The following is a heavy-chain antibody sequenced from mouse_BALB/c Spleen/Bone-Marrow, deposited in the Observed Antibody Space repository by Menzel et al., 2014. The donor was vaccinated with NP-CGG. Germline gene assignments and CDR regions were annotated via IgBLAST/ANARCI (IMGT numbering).Heavy chain of an antibody. CDR3: AKNGELDYYFDY. Sequence: QVQLQQPGPGLVQPSQSLSITCTVSGFSLTSYGVHWVRQSPGKGLEWLGVIWRGGSTDYNAAFMTRLSITKDNSKSQVFFKMNSLQADDTAIYYCAKNGELDYYFDYWGQGTTLTVSS. D-gene: IGHD4-1*01. V-gene: IGHV2-5*01. CDR1: GFSLTSYG. CDR2: IWRGGST. J-gene: IGHJ2*01.